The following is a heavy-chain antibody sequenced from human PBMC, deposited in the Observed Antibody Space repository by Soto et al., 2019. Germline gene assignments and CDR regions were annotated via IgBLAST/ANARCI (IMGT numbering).Heavy chain of an antibody. Sequence: ASVKVSCKASGYTFTGFYVHCVLQAPLQGLEWMGWINPNTGGTRYAQQFQGRVTMTRDTSVSTAYMEVGRLTSDDTAVYYCARARVPTISEDAFDIWGQGTLVTVSS. CDR2: INPNTGGT. J-gene: IGHJ3*02. CDR1: GYTFTGFY. CDR3: ARARVPTISEDAFDI. D-gene: IGHD2-2*01. V-gene: IGHV1-2*02.